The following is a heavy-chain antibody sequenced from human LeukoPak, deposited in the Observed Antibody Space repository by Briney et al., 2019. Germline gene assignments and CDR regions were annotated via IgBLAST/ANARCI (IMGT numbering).Heavy chain of an antibody. CDR1: GYTFTSYY. J-gene: IGHJ4*02. D-gene: IGHD3-9*01. V-gene: IGHV1-46*01. CDR3: ARGHDILTGPYDY. CDR2: INPSGGST. Sequence: ASVKVSCKASGYTFTSYYMHWVRQAPGQGLEWMGIINPSGGSTSYAQKFQGRVTITADKSTSTAYMELSSLRSEDTAVYYCARGHDILTGPYDYWGQGTLVTVSS.